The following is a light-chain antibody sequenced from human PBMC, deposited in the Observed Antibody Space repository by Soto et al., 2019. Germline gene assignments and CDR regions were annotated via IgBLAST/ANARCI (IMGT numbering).Light chain of an antibody. Sequence: QSVLTQPPTMSGSPGQSITISYTGTSSDVGSYNYVSWYQQHPGKAPKLMIYEVRNRPSGVSDRFSGSKSGKTASLTIFGLQAEDEADYYCSSYTTSTTQVFGGGTKVTVL. CDR2: EVR. V-gene: IGLV2-14*01. J-gene: IGLJ2*01. CDR1: SSDVGSYNY. CDR3: SSYTTSTTQV.